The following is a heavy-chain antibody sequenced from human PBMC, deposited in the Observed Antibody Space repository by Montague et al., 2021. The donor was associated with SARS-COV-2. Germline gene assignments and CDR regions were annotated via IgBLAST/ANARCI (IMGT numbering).Heavy chain of an antibody. D-gene: IGHD5-24*01. CDR2: IYYRGST. J-gene: IGHJ2*01. Sequence: SETLSLTCTVSGDSISSSNYYWSWIRQPPGKGLEWIGSIYYRGSTYYNPSLKSRVTISVDTSMNQFSLKLSSVTAADTAVYYCASHGETATIVGWWFFDLWGRGTLVTVSS. V-gene: IGHV4-39*01. CDR1: GDSISSSNYY. CDR3: ASHGETATIVGWWFFDL.